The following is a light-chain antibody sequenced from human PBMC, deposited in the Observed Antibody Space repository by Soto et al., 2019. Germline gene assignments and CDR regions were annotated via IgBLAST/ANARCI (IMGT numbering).Light chain of an antibody. J-gene: IGKJ4*01. CDR1: QPISSHNY. CDR2: GAS. V-gene: IGKV3-20*01. CDR3: QQYDNSPLT. Sequence: EIVLTQSPGTLSLSPGERATLSCRASQPISSHNYLAWYQQKPGQAPRVLIYGASRRATGISDRFSGSGSGRDFTLTISRLEPEDFAVYYCQQYDNSPLTFGGGTKVEIK.